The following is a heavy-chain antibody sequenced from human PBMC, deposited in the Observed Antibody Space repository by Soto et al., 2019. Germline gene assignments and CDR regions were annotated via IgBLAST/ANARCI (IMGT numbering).Heavy chain of an antibody. CDR2: TYYRSKWYY. D-gene: IGHD1-26*01. V-gene: IGHV6-1*01. J-gene: IGHJ4*01. CDR1: GDSVSSNSAG. CDR3: ARGEQYSGRIFDY. Sequence: LTCAITGDSVSSNSAGWSWVRQSPSRGLEWLGRTYYRSKWYYEYAVSVRGRITINPDTSKNQYSLQLNSVTPEDTAVYFCARGEQYSGRIFDYWGQGTLVTVSS.